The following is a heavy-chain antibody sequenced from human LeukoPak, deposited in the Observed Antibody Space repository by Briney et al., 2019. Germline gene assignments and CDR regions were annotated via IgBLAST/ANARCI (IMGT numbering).Heavy chain of an antibody. Sequence: PGGSLRLSCVGSGFTFGNYAMNWVRQAPGKGLEWGAAISGRGGDTFYADSVKGRFTFSRDNSKNTMFQQMNSLRAEDTALYYCAKEARDILTHYYWGSQFDYWGQGTLVIVSS. CDR3: AKEARDILTHYYWGSQFDY. D-gene: IGHD3-9*01. CDR2: ISGRGGDT. J-gene: IGHJ4*02. CDR1: GFTFGNYA. V-gene: IGHV3-23*01.